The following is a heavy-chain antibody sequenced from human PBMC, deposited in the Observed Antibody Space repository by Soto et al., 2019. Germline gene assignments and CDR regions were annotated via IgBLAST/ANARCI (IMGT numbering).Heavy chain of an antibody. V-gene: IGHV3-64D*08. Sequence: GGSLRLSCSASGFTFSSYAMHWVRQAPGKGLEYVSAISSNGGSTYYADSVKGRFTISRDNSKNTLYLQMSSLRAEDTAVYYCVKTDYDILTGYYPRPWKDWGQGTLVTVSS. CDR1: GFTFSSYA. D-gene: IGHD3-9*01. CDR2: ISSNGGST. CDR3: VKTDYDILTGYYPRPWKD. J-gene: IGHJ4*02.